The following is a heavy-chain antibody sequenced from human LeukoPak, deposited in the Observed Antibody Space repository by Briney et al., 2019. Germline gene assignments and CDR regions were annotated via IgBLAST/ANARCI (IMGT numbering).Heavy chain of an antibody. CDR3: ARSKYYYDSSGYYGAYDI. Sequence: GGSLRLSCAASGFTFHDYGMSWVRQAPGKGLEWVSGINWNGGSTGYADSVKGRFTIFRDNAKNSLYLQMNSLRAEDTALYYCARSKYYYDSSGYYGAYDIWGQGTMVTVSS. J-gene: IGHJ3*02. V-gene: IGHV3-20*04. CDR1: GFTFHDYG. D-gene: IGHD3-22*01. CDR2: INWNGGST.